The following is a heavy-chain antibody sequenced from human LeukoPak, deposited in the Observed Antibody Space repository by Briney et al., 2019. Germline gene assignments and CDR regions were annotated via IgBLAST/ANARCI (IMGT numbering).Heavy chain of an antibody. CDR1: RFTFSSYW. V-gene: IGHV3-7*01. D-gene: IGHD5-18*01. CDR3: ARETWMHLCAGLGYMGV. Sequence: GGSLRLSCAASRFTFSSYWMSWVRQAPGRGLEWVVNIKQDGSEKYYVDSVKGRFTISRDNAKNSLYLQMNSLRAEDTAVYYCARETWMHLCAGLGYMGVWGKGTTVTVSS. CDR2: IKQDGSEK. J-gene: IGHJ6*03.